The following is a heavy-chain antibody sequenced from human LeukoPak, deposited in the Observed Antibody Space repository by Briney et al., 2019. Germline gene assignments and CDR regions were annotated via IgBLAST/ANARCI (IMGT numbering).Heavy chain of an antibody. V-gene: IGHV1-8*01. CDR1: GYTFTSYD. J-gene: IGHJ3*02. Sequence: ASVKVSCKASGYTFTSYDINWVRQATGQGLEWMGWMNPNSGNTDYAQKFQGRVTMTRNTSISTAYMELSSLRSEDTAVYYCARLGGRITIFGVVTYDAFDIWGQGTMVTVSS. D-gene: IGHD3-3*01. CDR3: ARLGGRITIFGVVTYDAFDI. CDR2: MNPNSGNT.